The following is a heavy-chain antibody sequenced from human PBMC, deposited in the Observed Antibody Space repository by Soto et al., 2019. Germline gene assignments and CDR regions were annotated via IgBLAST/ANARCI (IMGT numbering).Heavy chain of an antibody. CDR2: ISGSGGST. CDR1: GFTFSSYA. V-gene: IGHV3-23*01. J-gene: IGHJ6*02. CDR3: AKVGVVVVVAASYGMDV. Sequence: EVQLLESGGGLVQPGGSLRLSCAASGFTFSSYAMSWVRQAPGKGLEWVSAISGSGGSTYYADSVKGRFTISRDNSKNTLYLQMNSLRAEDTAVYYCAKVGVVVVVAASYGMDVWGQGTTVTVSS. D-gene: IGHD2-15*01.